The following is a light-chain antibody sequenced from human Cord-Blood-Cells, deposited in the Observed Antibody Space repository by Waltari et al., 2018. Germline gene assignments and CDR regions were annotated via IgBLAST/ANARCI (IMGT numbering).Light chain of an antibody. CDR1: QSISSY. CDR3: QQNYSTPCT. CDR2: AAS. J-gene: IGKJ3*01. V-gene: IGKV1-39*01. Sequence: DIQMTQSPSSLSASVGDRVTITCRASQSISSYLNWYQQKPGKAPKLLIYAASSLQSGVPSRFSVSGYGTDFTLTIRNLQPEGFAKYYWQQNYSTPCTFDAGTKVDIK.